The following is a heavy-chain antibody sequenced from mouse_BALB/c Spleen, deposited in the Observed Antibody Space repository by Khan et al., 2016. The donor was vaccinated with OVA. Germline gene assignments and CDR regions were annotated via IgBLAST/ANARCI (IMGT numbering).Heavy chain of an antibody. J-gene: IGHJ2*01. V-gene: IGHV5-12-1*01. D-gene: IGHD2-3*01. CDR2: ISSGGGGT. CDR1: AFDFSYYD. Sequence: EVELVESGGGLVKPGGSLKLSCAASAFDFSYYDMSWVRQTPERRLEWVAYISSGGGGTSYPDTVKGRFTISRDNAKNTLYLLMSSLKSEDTAIYYCTRGYYYFDYGGQGTTLTVSS. CDR3: TRGYYYFDY.